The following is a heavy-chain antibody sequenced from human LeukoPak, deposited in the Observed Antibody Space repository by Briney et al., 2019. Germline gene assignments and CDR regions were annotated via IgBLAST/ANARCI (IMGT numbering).Heavy chain of an antibody. CDR3: AKGAEAGTTSKHYFDY. CDR1: GFIFDDYT. J-gene: IGHJ4*02. D-gene: IGHD6-19*01. Sequence: PGGSLRLSCAASGFIFDDYTMHWVRQVPGKGLEWVSFISWDGGSTYYADSVRGRFTISRDNSKNSLYLQMSSLRTEDSALYFCAKGAEAGTTSKHYFDYWGQGTLVTVSS. V-gene: IGHV3-43*01. CDR2: ISWDGGST.